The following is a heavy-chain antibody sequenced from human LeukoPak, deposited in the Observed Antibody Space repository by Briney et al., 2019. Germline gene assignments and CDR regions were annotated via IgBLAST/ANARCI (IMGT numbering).Heavy chain of an antibody. CDR3: AKDMAAYCSGGSCYGMDV. V-gene: IGHV3-9*01. J-gene: IGHJ6*02. CDR2: ISWNSGSI. Sequence: PGGSLRLSSAASGFTFDDSAMHWVRHAPGTGLERVSGISWNSGSIGYADSVKGRFTISRDNAKNSLYLQINSQRAEDTALYYCAKDMAAYCSGGSCYGMDVWGQGTTVTVSS. CDR1: GFTFDDSA. D-gene: IGHD2-15*01.